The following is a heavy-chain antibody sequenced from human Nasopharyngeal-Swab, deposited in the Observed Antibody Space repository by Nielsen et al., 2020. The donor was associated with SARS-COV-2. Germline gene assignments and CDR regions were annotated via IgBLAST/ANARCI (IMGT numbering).Heavy chain of an antibody. D-gene: IGHD2-15*01. J-gene: IGHJ4*02. CDR3: TRCGGGCYSGRDY. CDR1: SFTFSDSA. V-gene: IGHV3-73*01. CDR2: IRSKGNNYAT. Sequence: GGSLRLSCAASSFTFSDSAIHWVRQASGEGLEWVARIRSKGNNYATAYSASVTGRFIIFRDDPTNTAYLQMNSLKTEDTAMYYCTRCGGGCYSGRDYWGQGTLVTVSS.